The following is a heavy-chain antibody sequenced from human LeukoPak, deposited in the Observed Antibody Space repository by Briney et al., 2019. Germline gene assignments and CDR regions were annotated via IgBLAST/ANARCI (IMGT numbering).Heavy chain of an antibody. J-gene: IGHJ5*02. Sequence: PSETLSLTCTVSGGSISSGIYYWGWIRQPPGKGLEWIGSIYYSGSTYYSPSLKSRVTISVDTSKNQFSLKLSSVTAADTAVYYCASYLRDNWGRFDPWGQGTLVTVSS. V-gene: IGHV4-39*01. CDR2: IYYSGST. CDR1: GGSISSGIYY. CDR3: ASYLRDNWGRFDP. D-gene: IGHD7-27*01.